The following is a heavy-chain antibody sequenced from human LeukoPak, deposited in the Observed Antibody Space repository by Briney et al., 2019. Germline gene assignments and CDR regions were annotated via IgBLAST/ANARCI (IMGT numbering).Heavy chain of an antibody. CDR1: GGTFSSYA. V-gene: IGHV1-69*13. J-gene: IGHJ4*02. D-gene: IGHD3-3*01. CDR3: ARGFTSTIFGAPFDY. Sequence: ASVKVSCKASGGTFSSYAISWVRQAPGQGLEWMGRIIPIFGTANYAQKFQGRVTITADESTSTAYMELSSLRSEDTAVYYCARGFTSTIFGAPFDYWGQGTLVTVSS. CDR2: IIPIFGTA.